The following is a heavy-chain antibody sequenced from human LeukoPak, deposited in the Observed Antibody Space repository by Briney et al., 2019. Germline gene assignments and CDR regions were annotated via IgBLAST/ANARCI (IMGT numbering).Heavy chain of an antibody. CDR2: ITTSDGNT. Sequence: GGSLRLSCAASGFTFSSYTMSWVRQAPGKGLEWVSTITTSDGNTYYADSVKGRFTVSRDNSKNTLFLQMNSLRAEDTAVYYCAKDGGLWVSAHWGDSWGRGTLVAVSS. CDR3: AKDGGLWVSAHWGDS. V-gene: IGHV3-23*01. J-gene: IGHJ4*02. D-gene: IGHD7-27*01. CDR1: GFTFSSYT.